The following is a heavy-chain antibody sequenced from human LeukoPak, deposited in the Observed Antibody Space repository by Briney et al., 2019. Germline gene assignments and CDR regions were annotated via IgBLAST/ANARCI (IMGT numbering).Heavy chain of an antibody. D-gene: IGHD2-2*02. V-gene: IGHV3-33*01. Sequence: SGGPLRLSCAASGFTFSSYGMHWVRQAPGKGLEWVAVIWYDGSNKYYADSVKGRFTISRDNSKNTLYLQMNSLRAEDTAVYYCARGRHCSSTSCYKFGGMIDYWGQGTLVTVSS. CDR1: GFTFSSYG. CDR3: ARGRHCSSTSCYKFGGMIDY. CDR2: IWYDGSNK. J-gene: IGHJ4*02.